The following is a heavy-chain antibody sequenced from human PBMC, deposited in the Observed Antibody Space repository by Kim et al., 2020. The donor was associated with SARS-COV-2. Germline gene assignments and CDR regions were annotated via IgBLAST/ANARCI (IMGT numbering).Heavy chain of an antibody. CDR3: ARQGYYDSSGYYSDLLNWFDP. Sequence: SETLSLTCTVSGGSISSSSYYWGWIRQPPGKGLEWIGSIYYSGSTYYNPSLKSRVTISVDTSKNQFSLKLSSVTAADTAVYYCARQGYYDSSGYYSDLLNWFDPWGQGTLVTLSS. V-gene: IGHV4-39*01. CDR1: GGSISSSSYY. D-gene: IGHD3-22*01. CDR2: IYYSGST. J-gene: IGHJ5*02.